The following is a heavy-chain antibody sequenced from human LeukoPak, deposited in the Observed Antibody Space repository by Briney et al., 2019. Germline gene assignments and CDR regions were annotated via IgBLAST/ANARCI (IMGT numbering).Heavy chain of an antibody. CDR2: IIRSGSSI. V-gene: IGHV3-11*01. D-gene: IGHD3-10*01. CDR3: ARDRGTGGAFDI. CDR1: GFTFSDYH. Sequence: PGGSLRLSCAASGFTFSDYHMSWIRQAPGKGLEWVSYIIRSGSSIYYADSVKGRFTVSRDNAKSSLYVQMNSLRAEDTAVYYCARDRGTGGAFDIWGQGTMVTVSS. J-gene: IGHJ3*02.